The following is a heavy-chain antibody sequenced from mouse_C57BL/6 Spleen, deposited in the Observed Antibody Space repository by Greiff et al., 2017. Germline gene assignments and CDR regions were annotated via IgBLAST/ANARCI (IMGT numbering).Heavy chain of an antibody. D-gene: IGHD1-1*01. Sequence: VQLQQSGAELAKPGASVKLSCKASGYTFTSYWMHWVKQRPGQGLEWIGYINPSSGYTKYNQKFKDKATLTADKSSSTAYMQLCSLTYEDSAVYYCALGGTTYYYAMDYWGQGTSVTVSS. CDR1: GYTFTSYW. J-gene: IGHJ4*01. CDR2: INPSSGYT. V-gene: IGHV1-7*01. CDR3: ALGGTTYYYAMDY.